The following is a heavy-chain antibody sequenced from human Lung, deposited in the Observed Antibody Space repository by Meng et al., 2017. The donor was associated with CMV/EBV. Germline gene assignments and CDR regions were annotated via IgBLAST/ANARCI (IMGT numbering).Heavy chain of an antibody. CDR1: GFTFSNYG. CDR3: ARDSGGLYGSGSYYYYGLDV. CDR2: ISSSSSFK. D-gene: IGHD3-10*01. V-gene: IGHV3-21*01. J-gene: IGHJ6*02. Sequence: GESXKISCAASGFTFSNYGMNWVRQAPGKGLERLSSISSSSSFKDYADSVKGRFTISRDNAKNSLYLQMNNLRAEDTAVYYCARDSGGLYGSGSYYYYGLDVWXQGXTVTVSS.